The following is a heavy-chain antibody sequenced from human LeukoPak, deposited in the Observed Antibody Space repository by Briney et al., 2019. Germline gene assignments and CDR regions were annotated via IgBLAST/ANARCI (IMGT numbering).Heavy chain of an antibody. CDR2: IYYSGST. D-gene: IGHD6-13*01. V-gene: IGHV4-59*08. J-gene: IGHJ6*02. Sequence: PSETLSLTCTVSGGSISSYYWSWTRQPPGKGLEWIGYIYYSGSTNYNPSLKSRVAISVDTSKNQFSLKLSSVTAADTAVYYCARLAPPIAAAVYYYYGMDVWGQGTTVTVSS. CDR1: GGSISSYY. CDR3: ARLAPPIAAAVYYYYGMDV.